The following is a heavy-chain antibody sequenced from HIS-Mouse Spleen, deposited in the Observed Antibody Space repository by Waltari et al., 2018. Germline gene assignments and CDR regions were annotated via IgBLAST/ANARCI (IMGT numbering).Heavy chain of an antibody. CDR3: ARVKGGYDWSLDY. J-gene: IGHJ4*02. CDR1: GGSFRGYY. CDR2: INHSGST. Sequence: QVQLQQWGAGLLKPSETLSLTCAVYGGSFRGYYCSWIRQPPGRGLEWIGEINHSGSTNYNPSLKGRVTISVDTSKTQFSLKLSSVTAADTAVYYCARVKGGYDWSLDYWGQGTLVTVSS. D-gene: IGHD5-12*01. V-gene: IGHV4-34*01.